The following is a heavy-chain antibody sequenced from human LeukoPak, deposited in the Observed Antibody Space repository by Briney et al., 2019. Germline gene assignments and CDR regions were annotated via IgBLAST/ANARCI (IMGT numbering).Heavy chain of an antibody. CDR2: IIPIFGTA. D-gene: IGHD3-22*01. CDR1: GGTFSSYP. V-gene: IGHV1-69*01. Sequence: ESSVKVSCKASGGTFSSYPISGVRQAPGQGLEWMGGIIPIFGTANYAQKFQGRVTITADESTSTAYMELSSLRSEDTAVYYCAKGVDRYYYDSSGYRFDYWGQGTLVTVSS. CDR3: AKGVDRYYYDSSGYRFDY. J-gene: IGHJ4*02.